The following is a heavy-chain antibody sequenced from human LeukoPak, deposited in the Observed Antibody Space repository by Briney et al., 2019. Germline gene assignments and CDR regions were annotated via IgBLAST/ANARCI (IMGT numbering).Heavy chain of an antibody. J-gene: IGHJ4*02. CDR1: GDSMNSNNFY. Sequence: SETLSLACTVSGDSMNSNNFYWGWIRQPPGKGLEWIGSIYYSGLTYYNPSLKSRVTISVDTSKNQFSLKLSSVTAADTAVYYCAREREYGVIYFDYWGQGTLVTVSS. D-gene: IGHD3-10*01. CDR2: IYYSGLT. CDR3: AREREYGVIYFDY. V-gene: IGHV4-39*07.